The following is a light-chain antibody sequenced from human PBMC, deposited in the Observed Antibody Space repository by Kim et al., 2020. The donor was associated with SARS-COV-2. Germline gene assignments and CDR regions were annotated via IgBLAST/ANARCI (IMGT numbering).Light chain of an antibody. Sequence: VSPGERATLSCRASPSVSSNLAWYQQKPGQAPRLLIYGAFTRATGIPARFSGSGSGTEFTLTISSLQSEDFAVYYCQQYKNWPLTFGGGTKVDTK. CDR2: GAF. CDR3: QQYKNWPLT. V-gene: IGKV3-15*01. J-gene: IGKJ4*01. CDR1: PSVSSN.